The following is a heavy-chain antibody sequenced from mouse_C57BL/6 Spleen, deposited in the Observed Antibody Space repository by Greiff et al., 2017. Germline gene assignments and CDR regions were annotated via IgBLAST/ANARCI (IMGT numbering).Heavy chain of an antibody. V-gene: IGHV2-4*01. CDR1: GFSLTSYG. CDR3: AKIYSLYYYAMDY. J-gene: IGHJ4*01. D-gene: IGHD6-5*01. CDR2: IWSGGST. Sequence: QVQLQQSGPGLVQPSQSLSITCTVSGFSLTSYGVHWVRQPPGKGLEWMGVIWSGGSTDNNAAFITRMSISTDNSKSQVFFKMNSLQADDTAIYSCAKIYSLYYYAMDYWGQGTSVTVSS.